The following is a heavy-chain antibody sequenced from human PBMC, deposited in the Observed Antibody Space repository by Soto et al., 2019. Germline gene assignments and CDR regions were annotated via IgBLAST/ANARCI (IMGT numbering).Heavy chain of an antibody. D-gene: IGHD6-13*01. V-gene: IGHV4-34*01. CDR3: ARGGPAAAGTVARYYYYMDV. CDR2: INHSGST. J-gene: IGHJ6*03. CDR1: GGSFSGYY. Sequence: QVQLQQWGAGLLKPSETLSLTCAVYGGSFSGYYWSWIRQPPGKGLEWIGEINHSGSTNYNPSLKSRVTISVDTSKNQFSLKLSSVTAADTVVYYCARGGPAAAGTVARYYYYMDVWGKGTTVTVSS.